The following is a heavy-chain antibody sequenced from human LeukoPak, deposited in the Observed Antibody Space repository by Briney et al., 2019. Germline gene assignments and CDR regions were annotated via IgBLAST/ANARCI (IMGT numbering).Heavy chain of an antibody. CDR3: ARGKGYYYYYGTDV. CDR1: GFTFSSYG. CDR2: IWYDGSNK. Sequence: GGSLRLSCAASGFTFSSYGMHWVRQAPGKGLEWVAVIWYDGSNKYYADSVKGRFTISRDNSKNTLYLQMNSLRAEDTAVYYCARGKGYYYYYGTDVWGQGTTVTVSS. V-gene: IGHV3-33*01. J-gene: IGHJ6*02.